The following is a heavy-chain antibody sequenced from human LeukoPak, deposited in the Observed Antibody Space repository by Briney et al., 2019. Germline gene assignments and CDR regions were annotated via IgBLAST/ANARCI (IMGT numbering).Heavy chain of an antibody. J-gene: IGHJ6*02. D-gene: IGHD3-3*01. V-gene: IGHV4-4*07. Sequence: SSETLPLTCTVSGGSISSYYWSWIRQPAGKGLEWIGRIYTSGSTNYNPSLKSRVTMSVDTSKNQFSLKLSSVTAADTAVYYCARLFYDFWSGSPGMDVWGQGTTVTVSS. CDR3: ARLFYDFWSGSPGMDV. CDR2: IYTSGST. CDR1: GGSISSYY.